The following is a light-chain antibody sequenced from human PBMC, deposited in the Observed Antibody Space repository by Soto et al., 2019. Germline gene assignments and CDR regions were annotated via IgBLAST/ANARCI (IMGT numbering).Light chain of an antibody. J-gene: IGKJ3*01. CDR2: AAS. V-gene: IGKV3-15*01. CDR3: QQYSKWPQFT. Sequence: EIMMTQSPATVSVSPGERATLSCRASQTVSNNLAWYQQRPRRAPRLLIYAASTRATGIPARFSGSGSGTEFTLTISSVQSEDFAVYYCQQYSKWPQFTCGPGTRVDIK. CDR1: QTVSNN.